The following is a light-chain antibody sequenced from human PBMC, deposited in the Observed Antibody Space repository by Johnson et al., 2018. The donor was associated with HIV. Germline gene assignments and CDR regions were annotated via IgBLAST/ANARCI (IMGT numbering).Light chain of an antibody. Sequence: QSALTQPPSVSAAPGQKVTISCSGSNSNIGNNYVSWYQQLPGTAPKLLIYDNNKRPSGIPDRFSGSKSGTSATLGITGLQTGDEANYYCGTWDSSTGYVFGTGTKVTVL. CDR3: GTWDSSTGYV. V-gene: IGLV1-51*01. CDR2: DNN. CDR1: NSNIGNNY. J-gene: IGLJ1*01.